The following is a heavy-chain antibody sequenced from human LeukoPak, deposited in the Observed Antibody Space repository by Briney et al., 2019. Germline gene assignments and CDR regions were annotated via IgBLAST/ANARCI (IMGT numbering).Heavy chain of an antibody. CDR1: GYTFISYS. CDR3: ARTYYYDSSGYIGYYYYYMDV. Sequence: ASVKVSCKASGYTFISYSMNWVRQAPGQGLEWMGWINTNTGNPTYAQGFTGRFVFSLDTSVSTAYLQISSLKAEDTAVYYCARTYYYDSSGYIGYYYYYMDVWGKGTTVTVSS. J-gene: IGHJ6*03. CDR2: INTNTGNP. D-gene: IGHD3-22*01. V-gene: IGHV7-4-1*02.